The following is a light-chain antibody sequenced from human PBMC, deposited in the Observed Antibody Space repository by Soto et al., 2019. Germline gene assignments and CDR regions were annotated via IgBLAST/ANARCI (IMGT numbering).Light chain of an antibody. Sequence: AIQLTQSPSSLSASVGDRVTITCRASQGIRGALAWYQQKPGKPTKILIFDVSSLQSGVPSRFSGSGSGTDFTLTISSLQPEDFATYYCQQFNTYPITFGQGTRLEIK. CDR3: QQFNTYPIT. CDR1: QGIRGA. CDR2: DVS. J-gene: IGKJ5*01. V-gene: IGKV1-13*02.